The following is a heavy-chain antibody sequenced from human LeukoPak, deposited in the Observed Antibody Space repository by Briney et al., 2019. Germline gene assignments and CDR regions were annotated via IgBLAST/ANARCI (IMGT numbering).Heavy chain of an antibody. CDR3: ARGSGVLRFLEWFRGKNAFDI. CDR2: INPNSGGT. V-gene: IGHV1-2*04. D-gene: IGHD3-3*01. Sequence: ASVKVSCKASGYTFTGYYMYWVRQAPGQGLEWMGWINPNSGGTNYAQKFQGWVTMTRDTSISTAYMELSRLRSDDTAVYYCARGSGVLRFLEWFRGKNAFDIWGQGTMVTVSS. J-gene: IGHJ3*02. CDR1: GYTFTGYY.